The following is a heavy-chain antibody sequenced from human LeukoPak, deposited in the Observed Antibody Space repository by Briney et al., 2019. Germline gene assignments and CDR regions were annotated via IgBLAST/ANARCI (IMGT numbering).Heavy chain of an antibody. CDR2: IYYSGST. CDR1: GGSISSSSHY. D-gene: IGHD6-13*01. J-gene: IGHJ4*02. Sequence: KPSETLSLTCTVSGGSISSSSHYWGWIRQPPGKGLEWIGNIYYSGSTYYNPSLKSRVTISVDTSKNQFSLKLSSVTAADTAVYYCARGGGSSWPIDYWGQGTLVTVSS. V-gene: IGHV4-39*01. CDR3: ARGGGSSWPIDY.